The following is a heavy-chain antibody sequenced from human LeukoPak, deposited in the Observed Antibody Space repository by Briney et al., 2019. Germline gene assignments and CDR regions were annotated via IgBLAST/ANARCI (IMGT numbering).Heavy chain of an antibody. Sequence: SLKVSCEASGFAFTSFDVQWVRQARGQRLGWIGRIVVGSGNTNSAQSFQDRVALTRDMSTSTAYMELSSLKSDDTAIYYCATGSKFAFDIWGQGTMVTVSS. V-gene: IGHV1-58*01. CDR1: GFAFTSFD. D-gene: IGHD4-11*01. J-gene: IGHJ3*02. CDR2: IVVGSGNT. CDR3: ATGSKFAFDI.